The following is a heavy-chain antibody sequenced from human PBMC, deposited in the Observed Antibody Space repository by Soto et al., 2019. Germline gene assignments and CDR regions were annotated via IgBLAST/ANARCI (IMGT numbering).Heavy chain of an antibody. CDR1: GYTFTRHY. Sequence: QAQLVQSGAEVKKPGASVKISCKAIGYTFTRHYMHWVRQAPGQGLEWMGTISPSGDNTGYAKKFQGSVPLTXXXSXXTVYMELTSLRSEDTAVYYCARDESWQVLVWRFDPWGQGTLVTVSS. J-gene: IGHJ5*02. CDR3: ARDESWQVLVWRFDP. D-gene: IGHD3-16*01. CDR2: ISPSGDNT. V-gene: IGHV1-46*03.